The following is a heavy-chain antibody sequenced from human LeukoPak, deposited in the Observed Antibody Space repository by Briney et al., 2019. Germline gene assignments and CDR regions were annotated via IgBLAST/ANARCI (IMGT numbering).Heavy chain of an antibody. J-gene: IGHJ4*02. Sequence: ASVKVSCKASGYTFTSYYMHWVRQAPGQGLEWMGIINPSGGSTSYAQKFRGRVTMTRDTSTSTVYMELSSLRSEDTAVYYCASSPCSGGSCYSGLYYFDYWGQGTLVTVSS. CDR3: ASSPCSGGSCYSGLYYFDY. V-gene: IGHV1-46*01. D-gene: IGHD2-15*01. CDR1: GYTFTSYY. CDR2: INPSGGST.